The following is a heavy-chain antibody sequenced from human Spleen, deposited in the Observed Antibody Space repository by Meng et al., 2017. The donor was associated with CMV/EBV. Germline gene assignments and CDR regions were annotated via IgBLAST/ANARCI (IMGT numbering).Heavy chain of an antibody. CDR2: IRYDGGNK. D-gene: IGHD3-22*01. J-gene: IGHJ4*02. Sequence: GESLKISCAASGFTFSSYGMHWVRQAPGKGLEWVTFIRYDGGNKYYADSVKGRFTISRDNSKNTLYLQMNSLRAEDTAVYYCARDPAQYYDSSGYDGRYWGQGTLVTVSS. CDR1: GFTFSSYG. CDR3: ARDPAQYYDSSGYDGRY. V-gene: IGHV3-30*02.